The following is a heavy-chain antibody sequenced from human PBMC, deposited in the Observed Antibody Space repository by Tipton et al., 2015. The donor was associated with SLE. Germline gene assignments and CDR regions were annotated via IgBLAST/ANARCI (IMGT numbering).Heavy chain of an antibody. D-gene: IGHD5/OR15-5a*01. CDR3: AELSTADAFDV. J-gene: IGHJ3*01. Sequence: SLRLSCAASGFTLSSYWMTWVRQAPGKGLEWVANIKQDGSEKYYADSVKGRFTISRDNAKNSLYLQMNSLRAEDAALYYCAELSTADAFDVWGQGAMVIVSS. CDR2: IKQDGSEK. CDR1: GFTLSSYW. V-gene: IGHV3-7*01.